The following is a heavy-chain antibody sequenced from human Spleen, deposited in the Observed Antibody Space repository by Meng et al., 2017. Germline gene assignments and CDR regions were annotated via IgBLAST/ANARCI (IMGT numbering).Heavy chain of an antibody. CDR1: GFTFSSYA. Sequence: GESLKISCAASGFTFSSYAMSWVRQAPGKGLEWVSAISTSGASTYYADSVKGRFTISRDNSENTLYLQMNSLRAEDTAVYYYARRSGSSFYAAFDIWGQGTMVTVSS. CDR3: ARRSGSSFYAAFDI. J-gene: IGHJ3*02. D-gene: IGHD2-15*01. CDR2: ISTSGAST. V-gene: IGHV3-23*01.